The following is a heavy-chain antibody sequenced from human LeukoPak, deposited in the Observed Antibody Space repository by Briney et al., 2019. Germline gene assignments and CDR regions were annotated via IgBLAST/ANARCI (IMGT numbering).Heavy chain of an antibody. Sequence: ASVKVSFTASGYTFTSYGISWVRQAPGQGLERMGWISAYNGNTNYAQKLQGRVTMTTDTSTSTAYMELRSLRSDDTAVYYCALGYYDFWSGYLRAFDIWGQGTIVTVSS. CDR1: GYTFTSYG. CDR2: ISAYNGNT. CDR3: ALGYYDFWSGYLRAFDI. V-gene: IGHV1-18*01. J-gene: IGHJ3*02. D-gene: IGHD3-3*01.